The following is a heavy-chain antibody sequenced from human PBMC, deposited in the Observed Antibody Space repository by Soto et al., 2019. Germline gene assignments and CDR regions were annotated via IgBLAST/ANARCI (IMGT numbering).Heavy chain of an antibody. V-gene: IGHV4-39*01. CDR3: ARLTRDSSSWYGRWFDP. D-gene: IGHD6-13*01. Sequence: SETLSLTCTVSGGSISSSSYYWGWIRQPPGKGLEWIGSIYYSGSTYYNPSLKSRVTISVDTSKNQFSLKLSSVTAADTAVYYCARLTRDSSSWYGRWFDPWGQGTLVTVSS. CDR2: IYYSGST. CDR1: GGSISSSSYY. J-gene: IGHJ5*02.